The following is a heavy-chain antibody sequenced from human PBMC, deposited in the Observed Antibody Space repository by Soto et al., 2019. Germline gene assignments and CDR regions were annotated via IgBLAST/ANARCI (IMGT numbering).Heavy chain of an antibody. V-gene: IGHV1-46*04. D-gene: IGHD2-15*01. CDR2: INPNGGST. J-gene: IGHJ4*02. Sequence: QVQLVQSGAEVKRPGASVKVSCKASGYTFTTYYMHWVRQAPGQGLEWLGIINPNGGSTTYAQKLESRVTMTRDTSTSTDYLELSSLRSEDTAVYYCARAGYCSGGTCFHGNCDYWGQGTLVTVSA. CDR1: GYTFTTYY. CDR3: ARAGYCSGGTCFHGNCDY.